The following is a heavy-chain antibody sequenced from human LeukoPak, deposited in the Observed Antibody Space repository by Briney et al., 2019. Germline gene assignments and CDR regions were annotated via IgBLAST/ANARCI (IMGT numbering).Heavy chain of an antibody. CDR2: IRYDGSNQ. CDR3: ARDQTPFY. CDR1: GFIFSSYG. Sequence: PGGSLRLSCAASGFIFSSYGMHWVRQAPGKGLEWVAFIRYDGSNQYYADFVKGRFTISRDNSKNSVYLQMNSLRVEDTAVYYCARDQTPFYWGQGSLVTVSS. J-gene: IGHJ4*02. V-gene: IGHV3-30*02. D-gene: IGHD2-15*01.